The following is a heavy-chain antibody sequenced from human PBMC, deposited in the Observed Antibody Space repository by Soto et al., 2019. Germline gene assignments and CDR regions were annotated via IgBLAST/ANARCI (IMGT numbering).Heavy chain of an antibody. V-gene: IGHV3-7*01. D-gene: IGHD2-2*01. CDR1: GFTFSSYW. CDR2: IKQAGSGN. J-gene: IGHJ6*01. Sequence: GRSLRLSCAASGFTFSSYWMSCVRQAPGKGLEWVANIKQAGSGNYYVDSVKGRFTISSDNAKNSLYLQRNSLRAADTAVYYCARVEASTWRYAPLGTYYYYGMYVWGEGTTVTVSS. CDR3: ARVEASTWRYAPLGTYYYYGMYV.